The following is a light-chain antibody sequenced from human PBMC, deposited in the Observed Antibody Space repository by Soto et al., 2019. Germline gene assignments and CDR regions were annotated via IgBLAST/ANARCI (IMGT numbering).Light chain of an antibody. CDR3: QKYNSAPRT. CDR1: QGISNY. V-gene: IGKV1-27*01. CDR2: AAS. Sequence: DIPMTQSPSSLSASVGDRATITCRASQGISNYLAWYQQKPGKVPKLLIYAASTLQSGVPSRFSGRGSGTDFTLTISSLQPEDVATYYCQKYNSAPRTFGQGTKVEIK. J-gene: IGKJ1*01.